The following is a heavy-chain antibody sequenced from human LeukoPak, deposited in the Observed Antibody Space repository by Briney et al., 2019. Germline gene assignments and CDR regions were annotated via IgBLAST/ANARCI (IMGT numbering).Heavy chain of an antibody. J-gene: IGHJ4*02. CDR1: GFTFSSYD. V-gene: IGHV3-23*01. CDR3: AKVRGYNFDYEVDF. CDR2: VSGSGGAT. D-gene: IGHD5-18*01. Sequence: GGSLRLSCAASGFTFSSYDMSWVRQAPGKGLEWVSGVSGSGGATNYADSVKGRFTISRDNSKDTLYLQMNSLRGEDTAVYYCAKVRGYNFDYEVDFWGQGTLVTVSS.